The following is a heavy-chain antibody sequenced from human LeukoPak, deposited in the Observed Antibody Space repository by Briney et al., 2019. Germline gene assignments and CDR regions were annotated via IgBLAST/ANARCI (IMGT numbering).Heavy chain of an antibody. CDR3: AGSYSSSSTVVFYFDY. J-gene: IGHJ4*02. CDR2: IYYSVST. CDR1: GGSISSYY. V-gene: IGHV4-59*01. Sequence: SETLSLTCTVPGGSISSYYWSWIRQPPGKGLEWIGYIYYSVSTNYNPSLKRRVTISVDTSKNLFSLKLSFVTAANTAVYYCAGSYSSSSTVVFYFDYWGQGTLVTVSS. D-gene: IGHD6-6*01.